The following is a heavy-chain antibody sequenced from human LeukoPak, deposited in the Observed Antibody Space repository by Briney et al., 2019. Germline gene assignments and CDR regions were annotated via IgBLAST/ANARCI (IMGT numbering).Heavy chain of an antibody. V-gene: IGHV3-23*01. Sequence: GGSLRLSCAASGFTFSSFWMTWVRQAPGKGLEWVSAISGSGGSRNYADSVKGRFTISRDNSKNTLYLQMNSLRAEDTAVYYCAKGRYFDWLFPFDYWGQGTLVTVSS. CDR3: AKGRYFDWLFPFDY. D-gene: IGHD3-9*01. CDR1: GFTFSSFW. CDR2: ISGSGGSR. J-gene: IGHJ4*02.